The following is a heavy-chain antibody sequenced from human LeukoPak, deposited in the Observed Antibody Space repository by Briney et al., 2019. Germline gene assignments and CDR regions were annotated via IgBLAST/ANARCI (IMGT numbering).Heavy chain of an antibody. CDR3: AKGGKPRYYFDY. CDR1: GLTFSNAW. V-gene: IGHV3-23*01. Sequence: SGGSLRLSCAASGLTFSNAWMSWVRQAPGKGLEWVSAISGSGGSTYYADSVKGRFTISRDNSKNTLYLQMNSLRAEDTAVYYCAKGGKPRYYFDYWGQGTLVTVSS. D-gene: IGHD2-15*01. CDR2: ISGSGGST. J-gene: IGHJ4*02.